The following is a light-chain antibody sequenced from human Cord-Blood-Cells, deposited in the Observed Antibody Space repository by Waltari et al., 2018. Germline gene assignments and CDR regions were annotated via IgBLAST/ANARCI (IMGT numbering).Light chain of an antibody. Sequence: DIQMTQSPPSLSASVGDRVTITCRASQSIRSYLNWYQQKPGKAPKLLIYAASSLQSGVPSRFSGSGSGTDFTLTISSLQPEDFATYYCQQSYSTPLTFGGGTKVEIK. CDR2: AAS. V-gene: IGKV1-39*01. J-gene: IGKJ4*01. CDR1: QSIRSY. CDR3: QQSYSTPLT.